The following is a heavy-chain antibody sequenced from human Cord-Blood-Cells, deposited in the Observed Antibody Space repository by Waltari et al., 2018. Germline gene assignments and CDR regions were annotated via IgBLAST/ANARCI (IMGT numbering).Heavy chain of an antibody. Sequence: QVQLVQSGAAVKKPGASVKVSCKASGYTFTGYYMHWVRQAPGQGLEGMGWINPNSGDTNYAQKFQGWVTMTRDTSISTAYMELSRLRSDDTAVYYCARSYDILTGYFDYWGQGTLVTVSS. V-gene: IGHV1-2*04. J-gene: IGHJ4*02. CDR2: INPNSGDT. CDR3: ARSYDILTGYFDY. CDR1: GYTFTGYY. D-gene: IGHD3-9*01.